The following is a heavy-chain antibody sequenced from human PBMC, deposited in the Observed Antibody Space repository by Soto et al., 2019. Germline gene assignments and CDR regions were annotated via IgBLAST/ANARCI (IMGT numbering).Heavy chain of an antibody. CDR1: GYTLTELS. CDR3: ATLQDKTANRGYQYGMDV. J-gene: IGHJ6*02. V-gene: IGHV1-24*01. CDR2: FDPEDGET. Sequence: ASVKVSCKVSGYTLTELSMHWVRQAPGKGLEWMGGFDPEDGETIYAQTFQGRVTMTEDTSTDTAYMELSSLRSEDTAVYYCATLQDKTANRGYQYGMDVWGQGTTVTVSS. D-gene: IGHD3-22*01.